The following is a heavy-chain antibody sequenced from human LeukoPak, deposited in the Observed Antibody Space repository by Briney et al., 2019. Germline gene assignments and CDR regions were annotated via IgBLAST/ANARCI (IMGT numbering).Heavy chain of an antibody. D-gene: IGHD3-10*01. CDR3: ARDLGDRDED. V-gene: IGHV1-69*04. CDR2: IIPILGIA. J-gene: IGHJ6*04. CDR1: GGTFSSYT. Sequence: SVKVSCKASGGTFSSYTISWVRQAPGKGLEWMGRIIPILGIANYAQKFQGRVTITADKSTSTAYMERSSLRSEYTAVYYCARDLGDRDEDWGKGTTVTVSS.